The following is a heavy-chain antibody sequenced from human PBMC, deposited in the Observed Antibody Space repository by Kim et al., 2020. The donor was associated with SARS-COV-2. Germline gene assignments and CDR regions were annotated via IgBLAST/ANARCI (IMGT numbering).Heavy chain of an antibody. J-gene: IGHJ4*02. D-gene: IGHD4-4*01. CDR2: FYNSGSA. Sequence: SETLSLTCIVSGDSITSYYWTWIRQPSGKGLEWIGYFYNSGSANYNPSLRSRVTISGDTSKNQFSLKLNSVTAADTAVYYCVRAKGEYSTFDSWGQGILVTVSS. CDR3: VRAKGEYSTFDS. V-gene: IGHV4-59*01. CDR1: GDSITSYY.